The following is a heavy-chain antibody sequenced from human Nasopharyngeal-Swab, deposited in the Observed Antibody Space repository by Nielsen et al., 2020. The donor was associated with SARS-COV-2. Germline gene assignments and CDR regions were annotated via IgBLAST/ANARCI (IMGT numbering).Heavy chain of an antibody. D-gene: IGHD2-21*02. J-gene: IGHJ1*01. V-gene: IGHV3-23*01. Sequence: RGSLRLSCAASGFTFSNFAMSWVRQAPGKGLEWVSVISGDSDSTYYTDSVRGRFTISRDNSKNTLNLQMNNLRAEDTAIYYCARTAAFCGGDCYSEYFQHWGQGTLVTVSS. CDR2: ISGDSDST. CDR1: GFTFSNFA. CDR3: ARTAAFCGGDCYSEYFQH.